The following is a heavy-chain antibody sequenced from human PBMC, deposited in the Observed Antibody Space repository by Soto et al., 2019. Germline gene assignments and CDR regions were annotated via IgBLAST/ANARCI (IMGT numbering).Heavy chain of an antibody. CDR1: GGSISSSSYY. Sequence: PSETLSLTCTVSGGSISSSSYYWGWIRQPPGKGLEWIGSIYYSGSTYYNPSLKSRVTISVDTSKNQFSLKLSSVTAADTAVYYCARSDGSIYPVVTLPTPKYYFDYWGQGTLVTVSS. CDR3: ARSDGSIYPVVTLPTPKYYFDY. V-gene: IGHV4-39*01. CDR2: IYYSGST. J-gene: IGHJ4*02. D-gene: IGHD2-21*02.